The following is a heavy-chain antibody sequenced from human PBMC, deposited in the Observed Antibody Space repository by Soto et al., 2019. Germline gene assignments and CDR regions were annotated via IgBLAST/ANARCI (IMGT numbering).Heavy chain of an antibody. V-gene: IGHV3-21*02. Sequence: EVQLVESGGGLVKPGGSLRLSCAASGFTFSSYSMNWVRQAPGKGLEWVSSITGSSSYIYYADSVKGRFTISRDNAKNSLYLQMNSLRGEDTAVYDCARDVYYYDSSAYWAYWGQGTLVNVSS. D-gene: IGHD3-22*01. J-gene: IGHJ4*02. CDR3: ARDVYYYDSSAYWAY. CDR2: ITGSSSYI. CDR1: GFTFSSYS.